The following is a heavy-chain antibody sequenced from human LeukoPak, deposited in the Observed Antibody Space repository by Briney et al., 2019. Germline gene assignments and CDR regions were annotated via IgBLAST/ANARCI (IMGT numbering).Heavy chain of an antibody. CDR1: GGSISSTSYY. V-gene: IGHV4-39*01. Sequence: SETLSLTCTVSGGSISSTSYYWGWIRQPPGKGLEWIGSIYYSGSTYYNPSLKSRVTISVDTSKNQFSLKLSSVTAADTAVYYCARLRIENTPDYWGQGTLVTVSS. CDR2: IYYSGST. CDR3: ARLRIENTPDY. J-gene: IGHJ4*02. D-gene: IGHD2-15*01.